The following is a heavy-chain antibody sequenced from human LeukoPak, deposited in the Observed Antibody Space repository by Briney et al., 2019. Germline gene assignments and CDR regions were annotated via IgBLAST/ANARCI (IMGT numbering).Heavy chain of an antibody. Sequence: GASVKVSCKASGYTFTSYDINWVRQATGQGLEWMGWMNPNSGNTGYAQKFQGRVTITRNTSISTAYMELSSLRSEDTVVYYCARGSHRLIPRYSSSLGYWGQGTLVTVSS. CDR2: MNPNSGNT. V-gene: IGHV1-8*03. J-gene: IGHJ4*02. CDR3: ARGSHRLIPRYSSSLGY. CDR1: GYTFTSYD. D-gene: IGHD6-6*01.